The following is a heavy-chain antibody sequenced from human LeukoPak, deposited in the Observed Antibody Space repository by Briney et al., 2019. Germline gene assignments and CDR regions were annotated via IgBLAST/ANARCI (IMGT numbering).Heavy chain of an antibody. D-gene: IGHD2-2*01. CDR1: GFTFSTYG. Sequence: GGSLRLSCAASGFTFSTYGMHWVRQAPGKGLEWVSATWYDGSHKYYADSVKGRFTISRDNSKNTLYLQMYRLRADDTGVYFCARGGHCSTTSCSNYDGMDVWGQGTTLTVSS. V-gene: IGHV3-33*01. CDR3: ARGGHCSTTSCSNYDGMDV. CDR2: TWYDGSHK. J-gene: IGHJ6*02.